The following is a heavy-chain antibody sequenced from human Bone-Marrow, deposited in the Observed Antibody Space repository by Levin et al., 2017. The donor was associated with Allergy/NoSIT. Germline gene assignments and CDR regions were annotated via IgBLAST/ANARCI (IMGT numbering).Heavy chain of an antibody. J-gene: IGHJ6*02. D-gene: IGHD6-13*01. CDR1: GYSFTGYN. CDR3: ARGQIAAADNYGLDV. V-gene: IGHV1-2*02. CDR2: INPNTGGT. Sequence: AASVKVSCKASGYSFTGYNMHWVRQAPGQGLEWMGWINPNTGGTNYAQKFKGRVTMTRDSSISTAYVEVTSLRSDDTAVYYCARGQIAAADNYGLDVWGRGTTVTVSS.